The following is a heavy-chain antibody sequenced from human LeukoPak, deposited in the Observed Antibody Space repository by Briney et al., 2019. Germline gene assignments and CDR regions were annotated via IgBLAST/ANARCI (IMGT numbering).Heavy chain of an antibody. D-gene: IGHD4-23*01. CDR1: GFTFSTYW. CDR3: ATSADRPGNS. J-gene: IGHJ4*02. Sequence: QPGGSLRLSCVASGFTFSTYWMSWVRQAPGKGLEWVANLKQDGSVKHYVDSVKGRFTISRDNAKNSLYLQMTNLRAEDTAVYYCATSADRPGNSWGQGTLITVSS. V-gene: IGHV3-7*01. CDR2: LKQDGSVK.